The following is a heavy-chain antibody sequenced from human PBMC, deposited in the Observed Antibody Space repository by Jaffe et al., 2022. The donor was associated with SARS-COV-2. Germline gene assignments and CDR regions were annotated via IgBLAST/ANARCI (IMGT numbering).Heavy chain of an antibody. CDR3: ARGLHSYGFGDRNDY. CDR1: GFTVSSYW. V-gene: IGHV3-74*01. J-gene: IGHJ4*02. CDR2: INSDGSST. Sequence: EVQLVESGGGLVQPGGSLRLSCAVSGFTVSSYWMHWVRQAPGKGLVWVSRINSDGSSTSYADSVKGRFTISRDNAKNTLYLQMNSLRAEDTAVYYCARGLHSYGFGDRNDYWGQGTLVTVSS. D-gene: IGHD5-18*01.